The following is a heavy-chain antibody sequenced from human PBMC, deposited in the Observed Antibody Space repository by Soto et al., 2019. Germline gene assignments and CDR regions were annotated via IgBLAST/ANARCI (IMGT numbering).Heavy chain of an antibody. V-gene: IGHV3-23*04. CDR3: MKVRDY. CDR1: GFMFSDYA. J-gene: IGHJ4*02. CDR2: IGKSGSDR. Sequence: EVKLVESGGGLVQPGGSLRISCKVSGFMFSDYAMTWVRQAPGKGLEWVSSIGKSGSDRDYADSVKGRFTISRDNSENTVYLQMDSLKVEDTALYFCMKVRDYWGQRTQVTVS.